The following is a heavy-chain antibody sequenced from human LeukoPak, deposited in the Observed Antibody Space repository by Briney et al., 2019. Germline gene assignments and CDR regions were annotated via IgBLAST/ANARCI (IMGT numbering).Heavy chain of an antibody. CDR1: GFIFRSYS. J-gene: IGHJ3*01. V-gene: IGHV3-23*01. Sequence: PGGSLRLSCAASGFIFRSYSMSWVRQAPGKGLEWVSIIRVDGLGPYYADSVRGRFTISRDDSKNTVYLQMNSLRAEDTALYYCAKTDGKRDAYDVWGQGTMVTVSS. CDR3: AKTDGKRDAYDV. CDR2: IRVDGLGP.